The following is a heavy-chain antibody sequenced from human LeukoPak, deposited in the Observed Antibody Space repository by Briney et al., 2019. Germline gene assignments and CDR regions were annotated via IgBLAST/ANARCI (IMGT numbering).Heavy chain of an antibody. D-gene: IGHD6-13*01. J-gene: IGHJ5*02. CDR1: GYTFTSYD. Sequence: GASVKVSCKASGYTFTSYDINWVRQATGQGLEWMGWMNPNSGNTGYAQKFQGRVTMTRNTSISTAYMELSSLRSENTAVYYCARVSSSWYSWFHPWGQGTLVTVSS. CDR2: MNPNSGNT. CDR3: ARVSSSWYSWFHP. V-gene: IGHV1-8*01.